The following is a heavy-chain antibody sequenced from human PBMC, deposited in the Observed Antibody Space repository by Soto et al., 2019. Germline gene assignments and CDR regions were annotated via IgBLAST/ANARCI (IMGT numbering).Heavy chain of an antibody. CDR3: ARGDLTHSGSYSWGDY. CDR2: IIPIFGTA. J-gene: IGHJ4*02. D-gene: IGHD1-26*01. V-gene: IGHV1-69*12. CDR1: GGTFSSYA. Sequence: QVQLVQSGAEVKKPGSSVKVSCKASGGTFSSYAISWVRQAPGQGLEWMGGIIPIFGTANYAQKFQGRVTITAAESKSTAYMELSRLRSEDTAVYYCARGDLTHSGSYSWGDYWGQGTLVTVSS.